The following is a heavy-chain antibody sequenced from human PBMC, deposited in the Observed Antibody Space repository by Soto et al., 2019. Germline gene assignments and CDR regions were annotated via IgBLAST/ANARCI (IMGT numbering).Heavy chain of an antibody. CDR2: INHSGST. CDR1: GGSFSGYY. J-gene: IGHJ4*02. CDR3: ARDSSGWYGIDY. Sequence: QVQLQQWGAGLLKPSETLSLTCAVYGGSFSGYYWSWIRQPPGKGLEWIGEINHSGSTNYNPSLKSRVTISVDTSKNQFSLKLSSVTAADTAVYYCARDSSGWYGIDYWGQGTLVTVSS. V-gene: IGHV4-34*01. D-gene: IGHD6-19*01.